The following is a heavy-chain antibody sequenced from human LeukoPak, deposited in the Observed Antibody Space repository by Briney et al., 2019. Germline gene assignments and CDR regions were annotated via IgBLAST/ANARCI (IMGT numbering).Heavy chain of an antibody. CDR1: GFSVSNTF. CDR2: IYSGDSGVST. V-gene: IGHV3-53*04. J-gene: IGHJ6*02. Sequence: GGSLRLSCAASGFSVSNTFMSWVRQAPGKGLEWVSVIYSGDSGVSTYYADSVKGRFTISRHNSKNTLYLQMSSLRAEDTAVYFCARSAARLRYYYAMDVWGQGTTVTVCS. CDR3: ARSAARLRYYYAMDV. D-gene: IGHD6-6*01.